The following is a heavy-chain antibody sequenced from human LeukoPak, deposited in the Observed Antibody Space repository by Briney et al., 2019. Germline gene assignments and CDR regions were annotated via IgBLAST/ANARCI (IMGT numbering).Heavy chain of an antibody. CDR1: GGSLSGYY. J-gene: IGHJ4*02. D-gene: IGHD3-10*01. V-gene: IGHV4-34*01. Sequence: PSETLSLTCAVYGGSLSGYYWTWIRQTPGKGLEWIGEINHSGSTNYNPSLKSRVTISVDTSKNQFSLKLSSVTAADMAVYYCARVGWGVRGPTRWGQGTLVTVSS. CDR3: ARVGWGVRGPTR. CDR2: INHSGST.